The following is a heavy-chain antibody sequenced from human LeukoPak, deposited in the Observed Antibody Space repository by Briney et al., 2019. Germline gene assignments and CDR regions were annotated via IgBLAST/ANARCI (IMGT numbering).Heavy chain of an antibody. V-gene: IGHV4-30-4*01. D-gene: IGHD2-21*02. J-gene: IGHJ6*02. CDR1: GGSISSGDYY. CDR2: IYYSGST. CDR3: ARSAYCGGDCYRYYYYYGMDV. Sequence: PSETLSLTCTVSGGSISSGDYYWSWIRQPPGKGLEWIGYIYYSGSTYYNLSLKSRVTISVDTSKNQFSLKLSSVTAADTAVYYCARSAYCGGDCYRYYYYYGMDVWGQGTTVTVSS.